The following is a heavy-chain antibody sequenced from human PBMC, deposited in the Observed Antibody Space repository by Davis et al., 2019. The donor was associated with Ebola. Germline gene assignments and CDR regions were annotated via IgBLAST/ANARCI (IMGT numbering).Heavy chain of an antibody. J-gene: IGHJ4*02. CDR1: GYSFTSFW. D-gene: IGHD3-9*01. Sequence: GESLKISCKASGYSFTSFWIGWVRQPPGQGLEWMGAILPGDSDTRYSPSFQGQVTISADKSISTAYLQWSSLKASDTAMYYCARHSDILTGYVPYWGQGTLVTVSS. CDR2: ILPGDSDT. V-gene: IGHV5-51*01. CDR3: ARHSDILTGYVPY.